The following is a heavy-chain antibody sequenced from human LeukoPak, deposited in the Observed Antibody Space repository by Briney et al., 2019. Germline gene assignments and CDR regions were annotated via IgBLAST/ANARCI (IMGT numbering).Heavy chain of an antibody. CDR1: GFTFSSYT. D-gene: IGHD2-15*01. CDR2: ISNDGSNK. V-gene: IGHV3-30-3*01. Sequence: PGRSLRLSCAASGFTFSSYTMHWVRQAPGKGLEWVAVISNDGSNKYYADSVKGRFTISRDNSKNTLYLQMSSLRAEDTAVYYCARTNRPGGSPFDYWGQGTLVTVSS. J-gene: IGHJ4*02. CDR3: ARTNRPGGSPFDY.